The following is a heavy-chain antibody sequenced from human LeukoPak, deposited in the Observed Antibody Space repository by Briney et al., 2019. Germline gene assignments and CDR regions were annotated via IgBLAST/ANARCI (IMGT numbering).Heavy chain of an antibody. V-gene: IGHV4-38-2*02. CDR2: IYHSGST. CDR3: ARVGGAAAVDY. CDR1: GYSISSGYY. Sequence: SETLSLTCTVSGYSISSGYYWGWIRQPPGKGLEWIGSIYHSGSTYYNPSLKSRVTISVDTSKNQFSLKLSSVTAADTAVYYCARVGGAAAVDYWGQGTLVTVSS. J-gene: IGHJ4*02. D-gene: IGHD6-13*01.